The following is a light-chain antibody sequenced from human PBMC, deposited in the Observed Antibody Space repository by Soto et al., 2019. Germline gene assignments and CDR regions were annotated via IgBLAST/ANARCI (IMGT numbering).Light chain of an antibody. CDR2: EAS. CDR1: QSISGS. V-gene: IGKV1-5*03. Sequence: DIQMTQSPSTLSASVGDRVTITCRASQSISGSLAWYQQKPGKAPNLQIYEASNLKSGAPSRFSGSVSGTEYTLTIISLQHDDSASYYCQQYNGYWTFGQGTRVEIK. J-gene: IGKJ1*01. CDR3: QQYNGYWT.